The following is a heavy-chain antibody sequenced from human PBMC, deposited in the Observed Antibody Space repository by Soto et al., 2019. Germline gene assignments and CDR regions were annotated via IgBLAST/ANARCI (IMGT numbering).Heavy chain of an antibody. CDR2: INPSGGST. CDR1: GYTFTSYY. CDR3: ARDQLRFLEWLTGIFDY. V-gene: IGHV1-46*03. D-gene: IGHD3-3*01. J-gene: IGHJ4*02. Sequence: ASVKVSCKASGYTFTSYYMHWVRQAPGQGLEWMGIINPSGGSTSYAQKFQGRVTMTRDTSTSTVYMELSSLRSEDTAVYYCARDQLRFLEWLTGIFDYWGQGTLVTVSS.